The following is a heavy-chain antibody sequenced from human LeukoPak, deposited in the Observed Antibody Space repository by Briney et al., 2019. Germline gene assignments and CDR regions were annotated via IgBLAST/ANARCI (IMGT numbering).Heavy chain of an antibody. J-gene: IGHJ4*02. CDR3: VRVGRGYGSYFDN. Sequence: GGSLRLSCAASGFSFSSYAMSWVRQAPGKGLEWVSCIASSGTYIYYADSVKGRFTISRDDAKKSLYLQMDSLRAEDTAVYYCVRVGRGYGSYFDNWGQGTLVTVSS. V-gene: IGHV3-21*01. D-gene: IGHD5-18*01. CDR1: GFSFSSYA. CDR2: IASSGTYI.